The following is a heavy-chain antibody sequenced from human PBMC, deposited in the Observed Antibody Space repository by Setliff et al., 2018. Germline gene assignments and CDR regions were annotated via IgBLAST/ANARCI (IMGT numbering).Heavy chain of an antibody. V-gene: IGHV4-59*11. CDR3: ARENGYCSGGACYFMFDY. J-gene: IGHJ4*02. CDR1: DGSSSSHY. CDR2: IHFSGTT. Sequence: SETLSLTCTVSDGSSSSHYWSWIRQPPGKGLEWIGYIHFSGTTNYNPSLKSRVTLSLDASKNQFSLELSSVTAADTAMYYCARENGYCSGGACYFMFDYWGQGTLVTVSS. D-gene: IGHD2-15*01.